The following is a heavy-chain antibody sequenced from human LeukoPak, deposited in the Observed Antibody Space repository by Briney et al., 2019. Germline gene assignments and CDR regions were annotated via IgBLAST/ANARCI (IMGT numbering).Heavy chain of an antibody. J-gene: IGHJ4*02. CDR1: GFTFSSYA. CDR2: ISGSGGST. D-gene: IGHD5-24*01. CDR3: AKDRGDGDYFDY. V-gene: IGHV3-23*01. Sequence: PGGSLRLSCAASGFTFSSYAMSWVRQAPGKGLEWVSAISGSGGSTYYADSVKGRFTISRDNSKNTLYLQMNSPRAEDTAVYYCAKDRGDGDYFDYWGQGTLVTVSS.